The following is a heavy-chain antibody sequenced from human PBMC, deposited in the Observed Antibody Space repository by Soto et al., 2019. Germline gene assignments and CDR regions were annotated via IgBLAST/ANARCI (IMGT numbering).Heavy chain of an antibody. J-gene: IGHJ4*02. D-gene: IGHD3-10*01. CDR1: GYTFTNFG. CDR3: ARGGTPINY. V-gene: IGHV1-18*01. CDR2: TSAYNGNT. Sequence: ASVKVSCKASGYTFTNFGISWVRQAPGQGLEWMGWTSAYNGNTNYAQNFQGRVTMTTDTSTSTAYMELRSLRSEDTAEYYCARGGTPINYGARETLVTVSS.